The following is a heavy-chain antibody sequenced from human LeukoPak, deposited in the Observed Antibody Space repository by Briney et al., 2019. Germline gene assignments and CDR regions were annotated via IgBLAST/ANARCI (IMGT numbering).Heavy chain of an antibody. J-gene: IGHJ6*02. CDR1: GFTVSSNY. CDR2: IYSGGST. D-gene: IGHD5-24*01. V-gene: IGHV3-66*01. CDR3: ARAPRDGYNSYYYYGMDV. Sequence: GGSLRLSCAASGFTVSSNYMSWVRQAPGKGLEWVSVIYSGGSTYYADSVKGRFTISRDNSKNTLYLQMNSLRAEDTAVYYCARAPRDGYNSYYYYGMDVWGQGTTVTVSS.